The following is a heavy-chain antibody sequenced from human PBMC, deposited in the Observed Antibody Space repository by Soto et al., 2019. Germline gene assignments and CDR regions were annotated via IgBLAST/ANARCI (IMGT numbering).Heavy chain of an antibody. V-gene: IGHV1-24*01. D-gene: IGHD6-19*01. CDR2: FDPEDGET. J-gene: IGHJ4*02. Sequence: VASVKVSCKVSGYTLTELSMHWVRQAPGKGLEWMGGFDPEDGETIYAQKFQGRVTMTEDTSTDTAYMELSSLRSEDTAVYYCATLLLGIAVAGNFDYWGQGTLVTVSS. CDR1: GYTLTELS. CDR3: ATLLLGIAVAGNFDY.